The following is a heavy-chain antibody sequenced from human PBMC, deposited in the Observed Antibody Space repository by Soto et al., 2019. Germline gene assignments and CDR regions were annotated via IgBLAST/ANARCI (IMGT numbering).Heavy chain of an antibody. Sequence: QVYLVQSGAEVRKPGASVKVSCKASGYTFTNYCVAWVRQAPGHGLEWMGWISGYNGNTNYAQKFQGRVTMTRDTATSAAYMELKTLRSADTDIYYCARALVKALNRGCLGAHNWFDPWGQGPLVTVSS. D-gene: IGHD3-10*01. V-gene: IGHV1-18*01. CDR2: ISGYNGNT. CDR1: GYTFTNYC. J-gene: IGHJ5*02. CDR3: ARALVKALNRGCLGAHNWFDP.